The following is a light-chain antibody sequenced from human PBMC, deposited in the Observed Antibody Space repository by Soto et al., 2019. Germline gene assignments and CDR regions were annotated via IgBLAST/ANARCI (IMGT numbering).Light chain of an antibody. J-gene: IGLJ1*01. CDR2: EGS. CDR3: CSYAGSSTLYV. CDR1: SSDVGSYNL. V-gene: IGLV2-23*01. Sequence: QSALTQPASVSGSPGQSITISCTGTSSDVGSYNLVSWYQQHPGKAPKLMIYEGSKRPSGVSKRFSGSKSGNTASLTISGLQDEDEADYYCCSYAGSSTLYVFGTGTNLTVL.